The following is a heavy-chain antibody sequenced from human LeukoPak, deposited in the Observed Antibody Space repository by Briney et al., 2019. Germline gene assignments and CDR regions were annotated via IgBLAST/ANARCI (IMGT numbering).Heavy chain of an antibody. Sequence: GESLKISCKGSGYSFTSYWIGWVRQMPGKGLEWMGIIYPGDSDTRYSPSFQGQVTISADKSINTAYLQWSSLKASDTAMYYCARLPYSSSWYNTNPFFDYWGQGTLVTVSS. CDR1: GYSFTSYW. CDR3: ARLPYSSSWYNTNPFFDY. D-gene: IGHD6-13*01. CDR2: IYPGDSDT. J-gene: IGHJ4*02. V-gene: IGHV5-51*01.